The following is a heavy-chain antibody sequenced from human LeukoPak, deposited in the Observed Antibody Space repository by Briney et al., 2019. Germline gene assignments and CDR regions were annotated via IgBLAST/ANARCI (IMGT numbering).Heavy chain of an antibody. V-gene: IGHV1-69*13. CDR2: IIPLFGTP. D-gene: IGHD3-22*01. CDR3: AREWNYESSGYFYYY. CDR1: GGTFSRYG. Sequence: ASVQVSCQASGGTFSRYGISWVRQAPGQGLEWMGGIIPLFGTPNYAQKFQGRVTITADESTSIAYMELSSLRFEDTAVYYCAREWNYESSGYFYYYWGQGTLVTVSS. J-gene: IGHJ4*02.